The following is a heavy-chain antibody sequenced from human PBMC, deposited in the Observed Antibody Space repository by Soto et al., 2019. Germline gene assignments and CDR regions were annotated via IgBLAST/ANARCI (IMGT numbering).Heavy chain of an antibody. V-gene: IGHV4-31*03. CDR3: ASRDYGYTFNI. J-gene: IGHJ3*02. Sequence: KPSETLSLTCTVSGGSVTGGGFCWSWIRQHPGEGLEFIGYMCYSGSTNYNPSLKSRVAISIDTSKNQFPLTLTFVTAADTAVYYCASRDYGYTFNIWGQGTMVTVSS. CDR2: MCYSGST. CDR1: GGSVTGGGFC. D-gene: IGHD4-17*01.